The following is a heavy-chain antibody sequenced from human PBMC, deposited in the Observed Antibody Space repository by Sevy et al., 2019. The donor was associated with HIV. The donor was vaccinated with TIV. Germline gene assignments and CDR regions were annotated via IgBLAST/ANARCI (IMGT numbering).Heavy chain of an antibody. Sequence: GGSLRLSCSASKFTFSLYAMHWVRQAPGKGLEWVAVISYDGSNKEYADSVKGRFTISGDNSKNTLYLQMNSLRAEDTAVYYCARESIAVAGIGYYFKYWGQGALVTVSS. CDR1: KFTFSLYA. J-gene: IGHJ4*02. D-gene: IGHD6-19*01. V-gene: IGHV3-33*08. CDR3: ARESIAVAGIGYYFKY. CDR2: ISYDGSNK.